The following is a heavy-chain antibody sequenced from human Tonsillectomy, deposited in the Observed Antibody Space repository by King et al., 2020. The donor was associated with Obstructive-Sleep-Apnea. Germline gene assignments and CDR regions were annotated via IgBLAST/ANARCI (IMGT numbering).Heavy chain of an antibody. CDR1: GGSINSVGYY. J-gene: IGHJ6*02. CDR2: IYYSGST. Sequence: QLQESGPGLVKPSQTLSLTCTVSGGSINSVGYYWTWIRQHPGKGLEWIGYIYYSGSTYYKPSLKSRVTISVDTSKNQFSLRLSSVPAADTAVYYCARAVDGSGSYSYYYNAMDVWGQGTTVTVSS. V-gene: IGHV4-31*03. D-gene: IGHD3-10*01. CDR3: ARAVDGSGSYSYYYNAMDV.